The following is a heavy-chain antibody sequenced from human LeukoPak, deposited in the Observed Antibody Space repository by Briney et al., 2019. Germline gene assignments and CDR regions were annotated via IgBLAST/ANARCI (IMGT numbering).Heavy chain of an antibody. J-gene: IGHJ6*03. Sequence: GGSLRLSCAASGFTFSSYSMNWVRQAPGKGLEWVSSISSSSSYIYYADSVKGRFTISRDNAKNSLYLQMNSLRAEDTAVYYCARGLMVRGVTPVKYYMDVWGKGTTVTISS. V-gene: IGHV3-21*04. CDR1: GFTFSSYS. CDR2: ISSSSSYI. CDR3: ARGLMVRGVTPVKYYMDV. D-gene: IGHD3-10*01.